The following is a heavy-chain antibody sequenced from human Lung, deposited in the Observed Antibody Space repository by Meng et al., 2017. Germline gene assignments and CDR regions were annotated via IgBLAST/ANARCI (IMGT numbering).Heavy chain of an antibody. CDR3: ARGTPGRSYSDY. J-gene: IGHJ4*02. CDR2: LGAHDGDT. V-gene: IGHV1-18*01. Sequence: QVQPVQSGPEVKKSGSSVTASCKASDYTFTGYGVSWVRQAPGQGLEWMAWLGAHDGDTSHAPKFQGRVTVSADRPTATAYMELRSLRSDDTAVYYCARGTPGRSYSDYWGQGTLVTVSS. D-gene: IGHD3-10*01. CDR1: DYTFTGYG.